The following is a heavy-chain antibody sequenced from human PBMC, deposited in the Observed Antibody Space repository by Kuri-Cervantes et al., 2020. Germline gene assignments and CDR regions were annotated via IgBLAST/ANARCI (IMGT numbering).Heavy chain of an antibody. CDR1: GFTFSSYA. D-gene: IGHD6-19*01. J-gene: IGHJ4*02. CDR2: ISYDGSNK. V-gene: IGHV3-30-3*01. CDR3: AKGPTIIAVAGEFDY. Sequence: GGSLRLSCAASGFTFSSYAMHRVRQAPGKGLEWVAVISYDGSNKYYADSVKGRFTISRDNSKNTLYLQMNSLRAEDTAVYYCAKGPTIIAVAGEFDYWGQGTLVTVSS.